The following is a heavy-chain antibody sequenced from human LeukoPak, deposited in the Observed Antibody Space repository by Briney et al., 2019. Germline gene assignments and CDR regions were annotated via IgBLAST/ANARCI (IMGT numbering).Heavy chain of an antibody. CDR2: IYYSGST. Sequence: SETLSLTCTVSGGSISSGDYYWSWIRQPPGKGLEWIGYIYYSGSTYYNPSLKSRVTISVDTSKNQFSLKLSSVTAADTAVYYCARDLGHYYDSSGLDYWGQGTLVTVSS. CDR1: GGSISSGDYY. CDR3: ARDLGHYYDSSGLDY. D-gene: IGHD3-22*01. J-gene: IGHJ4*02. V-gene: IGHV4-30-4*01.